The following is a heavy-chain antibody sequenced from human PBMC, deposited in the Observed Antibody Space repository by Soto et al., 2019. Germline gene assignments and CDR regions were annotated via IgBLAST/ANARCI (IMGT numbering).Heavy chain of an antibody. J-gene: IGHJ4*02. CDR1: GFTFSSYA. CDR3: ARVAVEMATIHVFDY. V-gene: IGHV3-30-3*01. D-gene: IGHD5-12*01. CDR2: ISYDGSNK. Sequence: QVQLVESGGGVVQPGRFLRLSCVASGFTFSSYAMHWVRQAPGKGLEWVAVISYDGSNKYYADSVKSRFTISRDNSKNTLYLQMNSLRAEDTAVYYCARVAVEMATIHVFDYWGQGTLVTVSS.